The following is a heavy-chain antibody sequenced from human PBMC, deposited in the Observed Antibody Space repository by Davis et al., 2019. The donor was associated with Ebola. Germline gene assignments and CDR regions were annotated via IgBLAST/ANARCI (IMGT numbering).Heavy chain of an antibody. CDR3: AKDFDTVTDDY. CDR2: LSYDGSNK. J-gene: IGHJ4*02. CDR1: GFTFSSYG. Sequence: GGSLRLSCAASGFTFSSYGMHWVRQAPGKGLEWVAVLSYDGSNKYYADSVKGRFTISRDNSKNTLYLQMNSLRAEDTAVYYCAKDFDTVTDDYWGQGTLVTVSS. D-gene: IGHD4-17*01. V-gene: IGHV3-30*18.